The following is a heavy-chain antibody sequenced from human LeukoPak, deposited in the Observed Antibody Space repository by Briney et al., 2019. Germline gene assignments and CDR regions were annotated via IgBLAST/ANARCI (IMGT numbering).Heavy chain of an antibody. J-gene: IGHJ5*02. V-gene: IGHV1-69*13. CDR2: IIPIFGTA. CDR1: GGTFSSYA. D-gene: IGHD6-13*01. Sequence: EASVKVSCKASGGTFSSYAISWVRQAPGQGLEWMGGIIPIFGTANYAQKFQGRVTITADESTSTAYMELSSLRSEDTAVYCCARDSSSWYDQFDPWGQRTLVTVSS. CDR3: ARDSSSWYDQFDP.